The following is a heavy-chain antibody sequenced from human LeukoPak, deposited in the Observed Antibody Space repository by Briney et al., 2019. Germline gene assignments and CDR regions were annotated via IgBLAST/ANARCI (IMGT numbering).Heavy chain of an antibody. V-gene: IGHV4-4*02. D-gene: IGHD3-10*01. CDR2: IYHSGST. J-gene: IGHJ4*02. CDR3: ARGLLWFGEFDY. Sequence: GSLRLSCAASGFTFSSYEMNWVRQAPGKGLEWIGEIYHSGSTNYNPSLKSRVTISVDKSKNQFSLKLSSVTAADTAVYYCARGLLWFGEFDYWGQGTLVTVSS. CDR1: GFTFSSYE.